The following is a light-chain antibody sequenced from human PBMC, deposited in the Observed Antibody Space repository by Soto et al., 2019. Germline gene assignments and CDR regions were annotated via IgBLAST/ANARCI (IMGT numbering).Light chain of an antibody. CDR3: QQYGHSPTWT. V-gene: IGKV3-20*01. Sequence: ENVLTQSPGTLSLSPGERATLSCRASQSLSSSYLAWYQQKPGQAPRLLIYGASNRATGIPDRFSGSGSGTDFTLTISRLEPEDFAVYYCQQYGHSPTWTFGQGTKVEI. CDR1: QSLSSSY. CDR2: GAS. J-gene: IGKJ1*01.